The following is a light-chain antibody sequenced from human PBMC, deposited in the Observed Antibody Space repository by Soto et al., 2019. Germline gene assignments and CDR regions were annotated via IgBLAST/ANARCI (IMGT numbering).Light chain of an antibody. J-gene: IGKJ5*01. CDR2: DAS. V-gene: IGKV1-33*01. CDR3: QQYDNLPIT. Sequence: DIQMTQSPSSLSASVGDRVTITCQASQDISNYLHWYQQKPGKAPKLLINDASKLETGVPSRFSGSGSGTDFTFTISSLQPEDIATYYCQQYDNLPITFGQGTRLEIK. CDR1: QDISNY.